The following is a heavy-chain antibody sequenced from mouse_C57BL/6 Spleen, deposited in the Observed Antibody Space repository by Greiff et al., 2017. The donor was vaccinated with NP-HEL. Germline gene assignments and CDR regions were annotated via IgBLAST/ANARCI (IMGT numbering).Heavy chain of an antibody. Sequence: EVQLQESGPELVKPGDSVKISCKASGYSFTGYFMNWVMQSHGKSLEWIGRINPYNGDTFYNQKFKGKATLTVDKSSSTAHMELRSLTSEDSAVYYCARVGYYYGSSSYYFDYWGQGTTLTVSS. D-gene: IGHD1-1*01. J-gene: IGHJ2*01. CDR3: ARVGYYYGSSSYYFDY. CDR1: GYSFTGYF. CDR2: INPYNGDT. V-gene: IGHV1-20*01.